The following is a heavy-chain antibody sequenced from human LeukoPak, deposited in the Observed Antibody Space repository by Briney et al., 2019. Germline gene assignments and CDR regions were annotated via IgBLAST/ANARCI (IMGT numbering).Heavy chain of an antibody. D-gene: IGHD6-6*01. Sequence: SGGSLRLSCAASGFTFSSYSMNWVRQAPGKGLGWISSISSSSSYIYYADSVKGRFTISRDNAKNSLFLQMNSLRAEDMAVYYCPRVSSSEKQDYYYYYMDVWGKGTTVTVSS. CDR3: PRVSSSEKQDYYYYYMDV. CDR1: GFTFSSYS. CDR2: ISSSSSYI. J-gene: IGHJ6*03. V-gene: IGHV3-21*01.